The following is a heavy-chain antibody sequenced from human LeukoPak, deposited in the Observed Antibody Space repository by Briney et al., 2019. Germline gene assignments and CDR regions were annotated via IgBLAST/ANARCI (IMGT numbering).Heavy chain of an antibody. Sequence: PGGSLRLSCAASGFTFSSYAMHWVRQAPGKGLEWVTLISYDGSNKYYADSVKGRFTISRDNSKNTLYLQMNSLRAEDTAVYLCAGGGASYTYYYYYMDVWGKGTTVTVSS. J-gene: IGHJ6*03. CDR2: ISYDGSNK. CDR1: GFTFSSYA. D-gene: IGHD4/OR15-4a*01. V-gene: IGHV3-30-3*01. CDR3: AGGGASYTYYYYYMDV.